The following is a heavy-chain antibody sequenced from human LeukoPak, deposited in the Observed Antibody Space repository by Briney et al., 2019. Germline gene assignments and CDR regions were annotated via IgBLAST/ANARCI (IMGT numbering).Heavy chain of an antibody. D-gene: IGHD4-17*01. J-gene: IGHJ4*02. CDR2: ITHHGST. V-gene: IGHV4-34*01. Sequence: KPSETLSLTCAVYGGSFSNYYLSWVRQPPGKGLEWIGEITHHGSTNYNPSLKSRVTISVDTFKNQFSLKLSSVAAADTAVYYCAPIFGDYSDFDSWGQGTLVTVSS. CDR1: GGSFSNYY. CDR3: APIFGDYSDFDS.